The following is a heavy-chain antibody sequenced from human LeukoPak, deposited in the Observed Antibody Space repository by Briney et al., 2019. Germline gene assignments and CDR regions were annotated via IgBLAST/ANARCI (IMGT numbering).Heavy chain of an antibody. D-gene: IGHD2-2*01. CDR1: GGFISSGGYY. V-gene: IGHV4-31*03. CDR2: IYYSGST. J-gene: IGHJ1*01. Sequence: SQTLSLTCTVSGGFISSGGYYWSWIRQHPGKGLEWIGYIYYSGSTYYNPSLKSRVTISVDTSKNQFSLKLSSVTAADTAVYYCASHCSSTSCYYEYFQHWGQGTLVTVSS. CDR3: ASHCSSTSCYYEYFQH.